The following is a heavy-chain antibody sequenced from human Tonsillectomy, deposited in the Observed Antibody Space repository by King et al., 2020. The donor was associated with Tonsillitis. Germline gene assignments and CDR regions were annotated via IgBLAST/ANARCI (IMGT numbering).Heavy chain of an antibody. CDR2: IYYSGST. D-gene: IGHD2-2*01. CDR3: ARDRVNCSSTSCYYYGMDV. CDR1: GGSISSYY. V-gene: IGHV4-59*01. Sequence: VQLQESGPGLVKPSETLSLTCTVSGGSISSYYWSWLRQPPGKGLEWIGYIYYSGSTNYNPSLKSRVTISVDTSKNQFSLKLSSVTAADTAVYYCARDRVNCSSTSCYYYGMDVWGQGTTVTVSS. J-gene: IGHJ6*02.